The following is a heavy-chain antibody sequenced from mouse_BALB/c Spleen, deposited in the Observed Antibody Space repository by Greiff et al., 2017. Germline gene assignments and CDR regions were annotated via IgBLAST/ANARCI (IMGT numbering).Heavy chain of an antibody. D-gene: IGHD2-4*01. Sequence: QVQLKESGPGLVAPSQSLSITCTVSGFSLTSYGVTWVRQPPGKGLEWLGVIWAGGSTNYNSALMSRLSISKDNSKSQVFLKMNSLQTEDTAMYYCATMITTDAMDYWGQGTSVTVSS. CDR1: GFSLTSYG. CDR3: ATMITTDAMDY. V-gene: IGHV2-9*02. J-gene: IGHJ4*01. CDR2: IWAGGST.